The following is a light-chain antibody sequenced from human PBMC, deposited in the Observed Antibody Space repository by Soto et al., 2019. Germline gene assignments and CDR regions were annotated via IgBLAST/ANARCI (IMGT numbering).Light chain of an antibody. V-gene: IGLV2-14*01. Sequence: QSALTQPASVSGSPGQSITISCTGTSNDVGGYNYVSWYQQHPGKAPKLMIYEVSLRPLGVSNRFSGSRSDNTASLTISGFQAEDEAHYYCSSYASSSTWVFGGGTKLTVL. CDR1: SNDVGGYNY. CDR2: EVS. CDR3: SSYASSSTWV. J-gene: IGLJ3*02.